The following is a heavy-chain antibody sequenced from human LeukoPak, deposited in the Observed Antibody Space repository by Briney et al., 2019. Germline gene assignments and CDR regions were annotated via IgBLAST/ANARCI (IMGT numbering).Heavy chain of an antibody. D-gene: IGHD1-26*01. CDR3: AKDRTVGASYWYFDL. V-gene: IGHV3-23*01. J-gene: IGHJ2*01. Sequence: GGSLRLSCVASGVTLSNYAMSWARQAPGKGLEWVSGISSSGSGGNTYYADSVKGRFTISRDSSRNTLFLHMSTLRAEDTAIYYCAKDRTVGASYWYFDLWGRSTLVTVSS. CDR1: GVTLSNYA. CDR2: ISSSGSGGNT.